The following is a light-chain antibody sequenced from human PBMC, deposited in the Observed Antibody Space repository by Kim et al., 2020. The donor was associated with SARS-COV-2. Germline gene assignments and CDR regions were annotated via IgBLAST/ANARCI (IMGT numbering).Light chain of an antibody. CDR1: QIISNF. V-gene: IGKV1-39*01. J-gene: IGKJ2*01. Sequence: SASVGDKVTVTCRARQIISNFVNWYQQKPGKAPTLLISAASALQSGVPSRFNGSGSGTDFRLAISNLHPEDSASYYCQQTYRIPYTFGQGTKLEI. CDR2: AAS. CDR3: QQTYRIPYT.